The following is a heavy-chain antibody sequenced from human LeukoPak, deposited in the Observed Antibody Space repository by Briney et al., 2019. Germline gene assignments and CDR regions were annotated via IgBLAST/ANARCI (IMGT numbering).Heavy chain of an antibody. D-gene: IGHD6-13*01. J-gene: IGHJ6*03. CDR3: ARDSSSWSHYYYYYMDV. CDR2: ISSSSSYI. V-gene: IGHV3-21*01. Sequence: GGSLRLSCAASGFTFSSYSMNWVRQAPGKGLEWVSSISSSSSYIYYADSVKGRFTISRDNAKNSLYLQMNSLRAEDTAVYYCARDSSSWSHYYYYYMDVWGKGTTVTVSS. CDR1: GFTFSSYS.